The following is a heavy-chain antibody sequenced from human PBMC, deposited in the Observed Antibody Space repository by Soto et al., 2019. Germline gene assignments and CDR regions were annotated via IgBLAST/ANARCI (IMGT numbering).Heavy chain of an antibody. CDR3: TTWLSNGYYNFDY. V-gene: IGHV3-15*01. D-gene: IGHD3-22*01. Sequence: EMQLVESGGGLVKPGGSLRLSCAASGFTFADAWMSWVRQAPGRGLEWVGRIKREADGGTTDYAAPVKGRTTISRDDSKNTLYLPMNSLKTEDTAVYYCTTWLSNGYYNFDYWGQGTPVTVSS. CDR1: GFTFADAW. J-gene: IGHJ4*02. CDR2: IKREADGGTT.